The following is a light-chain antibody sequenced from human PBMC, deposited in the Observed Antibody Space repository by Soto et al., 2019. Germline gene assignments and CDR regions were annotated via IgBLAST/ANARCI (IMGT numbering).Light chain of an antibody. V-gene: IGKV3-15*01. J-gene: IGKJ5*01. CDR1: QGVTTN. CDR2: GAS. CDR3: QQYNNWPPIT. Sequence: EIVLTQSPGTLSLSPGERATLSCRAAQGVTTNFAWYQQKSGQSPRLLIYGASTRATGIPARFSGSGSGTEFTLTISSLQSEDFAVYYCQQYNNWPPITFGQGTRLEI.